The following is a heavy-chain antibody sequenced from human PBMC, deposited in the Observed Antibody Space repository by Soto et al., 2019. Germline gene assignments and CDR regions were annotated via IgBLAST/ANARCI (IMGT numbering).Heavy chain of an antibody. V-gene: IGHV3-30-3*01. Sequence: PGGSLRLSCAASGFTFSSYAMHWVRQAPGKGLEWVAVISYDGSNKYYADSVKGRFTTSRDNSKNTLYLQMNSLRAEDTAVYYCARDQRFGELFGPYYYYGMDVWGQGTTVTVSS. CDR3: ARDQRFGELFGPYYYYGMDV. CDR1: GFTFSSYA. CDR2: ISYDGSNK. J-gene: IGHJ6*02. D-gene: IGHD3-10*01.